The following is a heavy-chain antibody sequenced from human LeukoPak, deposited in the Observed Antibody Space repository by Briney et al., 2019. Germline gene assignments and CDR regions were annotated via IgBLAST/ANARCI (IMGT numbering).Heavy chain of an antibody. CDR1: GYTFTSYA. CDR2: ITPCGGT. CDR3: ARDRYGDGFAHFDY. D-gene: IGHD5-24*01. Sequence: ASVKVSCTASGYTFTSYAMHWVRQAPGQGLEWMGWITPCGGTNYPQKFQGRVAITWDTSITTAYMDLSRLTSDDTAVYYCARDRYGDGFAHFDYWGQGALVTVSS. V-gene: IGHV1-2*02. J-gene: IGHJ4*02.